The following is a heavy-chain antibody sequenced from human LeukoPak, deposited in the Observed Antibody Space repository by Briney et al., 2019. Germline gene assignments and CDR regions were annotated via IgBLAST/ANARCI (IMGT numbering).Heavy chain of an antibody. V-gene: IGHV4-39*01. CDR3: ARRRYYYDGSGPWGWYFDF. CDR1: GGSISRSSYY. D-gene: IGHD3-22*01. Sequence: KPSETLSLTCTVSGGSISRSSYYWGWIRQPPGKGLEWIGSIYYSGTIYSNPSLKSRVTISVDTSKNQFSLKLSSVTAADTAVYYCARRRYYYDGSGPWGWYFDFWGQGTLVTVPS. CDR2: IYYSGTI. J-gene: IGHJ4*02.